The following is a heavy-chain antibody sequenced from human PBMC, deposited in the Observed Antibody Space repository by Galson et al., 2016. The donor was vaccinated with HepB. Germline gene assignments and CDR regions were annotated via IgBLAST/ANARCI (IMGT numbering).Heavy chain of an antibody. Sequence: SETLSLTCTVSGGSISSYYWTWIRQPPGKGLEWIGYIYYSGSTNYNPSLKSRVTISVDTSKNQFSLKLSPVTAADTAVYYCARDRPEGYSYCHGMDVWGQGAPVTVSS. V-gene: IGHV4-59*01. D-gene: IGHD5-18*01. CDR1: GGSISSYY. CDR3: ARDRPEGYSYCHGMDV. CDR2: IYYSGST. J-gene: IGHJ6*02.